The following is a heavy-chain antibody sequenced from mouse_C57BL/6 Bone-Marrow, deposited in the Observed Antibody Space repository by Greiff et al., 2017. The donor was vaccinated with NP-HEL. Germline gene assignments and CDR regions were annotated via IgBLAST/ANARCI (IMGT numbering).Heavy chain of an antibody. V-gene: IGHV14-4*01. CDR2: IDPENGDT. CDR3: TTLASNSD. D-gene: IGHD2-5*01. Sequence: VQLKQSGAELVRPGASVKLSCTASGFNIKDDYMHWVKQRPEQGLEWIGWIDPENGDTEYASKFQGKATITADTSSNTAYLQLSSLTSEDTAVYYCTTLASNSDWGQGTLVTVSA. CDR1: GFNIKDDY. J-gene: IGHJ3*01.